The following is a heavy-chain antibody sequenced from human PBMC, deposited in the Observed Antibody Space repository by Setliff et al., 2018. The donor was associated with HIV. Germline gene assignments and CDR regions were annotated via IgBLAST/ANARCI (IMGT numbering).Heavy chain of an antibody. J-gene: IGHJ4*02. CDR1: GYSIGTGYH. D-gene: IGHD3-10*01. Sequence: SETLSLTCVVSGYSIGTGYHWAWIRQSPGKGLEWIANIHHTGATYYSPSLKSRATISMDKSNNHFSLDLTSVTATDTAMYYCATYGSGSALEYWGQGTLVTVSS. CDR2: IHHTGAT. V-gene: IGHV4-38-2*01. CDR3: ATYGSGSALEY.